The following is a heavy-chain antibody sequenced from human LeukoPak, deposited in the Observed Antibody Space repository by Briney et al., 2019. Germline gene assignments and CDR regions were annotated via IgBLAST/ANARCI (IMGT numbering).Heavy chain of an antibody. D-gene: IGHD1-1*01. J-gene: IGHJ4*02. CDR1: GFTFSSYA. CDR2: ISGSGDTT. Sequence: GGSLRLSCAASGFTFSSYAMSWLRQAPGKGLEWVSVISGSGDTTYCADSVKGRFTISRDNSKNTLYLQMNSLRVEDTAIYHCARESGGHDYWGRGTLVTVSS. V-gene: IGHV3-23*01. CDR3: ARESGGHDY.